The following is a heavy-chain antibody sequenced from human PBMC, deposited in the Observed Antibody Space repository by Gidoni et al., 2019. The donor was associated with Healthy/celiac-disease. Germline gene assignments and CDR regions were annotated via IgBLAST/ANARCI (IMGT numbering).Heavy chain of an antibody. J-gene: IGHJ5*02. Sequence: QVQLQESGPGLVKPSETLSLTCNVPGGSVSSGSYYWSWIRQPPGKGLEWIGYIYYSGSTNYNPSLKSRVTISVDTSKNQFSLKLSSVTAADTAVYYCARTVNEWFDPWGQGTLVTVSS. CDR1: GGSVSSGSYY. D-gene: IGHD4-17*01. CDR3: ARTVNEWFDP. CDR2: IYYSGST. V-gene: IGHV4-61*01.